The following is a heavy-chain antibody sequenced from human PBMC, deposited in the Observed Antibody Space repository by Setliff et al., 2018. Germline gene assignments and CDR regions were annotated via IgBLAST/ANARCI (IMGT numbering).Heavy chain of an antibody. V-gene: IGHV1-18*01. CDR1: GYAFGSSG. J-gene: IGHJ5*02. Sequence: ASVKVSCKASGYAFGSSGISWVRQAPGQGLEWMGWISAYNGYIVYAQKFQGRVTMTTDTSTTTAYMEVRSLRSDDTAVYYCARDSPEMVAPPAAHCFDPWGQGTLVTVSS. CDR3: ARDSPEMVAPPAAHCFDP. D-gene: IGHD2-15*01. CDR2: ISAYNGYI.